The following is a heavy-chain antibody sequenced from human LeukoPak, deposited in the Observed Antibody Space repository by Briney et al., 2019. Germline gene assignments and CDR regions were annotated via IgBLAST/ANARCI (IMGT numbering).Heavy chain of an antibody. CDR1: GGSISSYY. J-gene: IGHJ4*02. D-gene: IGHD6-13*01. V-gene: IGHV4-59*01. CDR2: IYYSGST. Sequence: SETLSLTCTVSGGSISSYYWSWIRQPPGRGLEWIGYIYYSGSTNYNPSLKSRVTISVDTSKNQFSLKLRSVTAADTAVYYCARVSSWYVDYWGQGTLVTVSS. CDR3: ARVSSWYVDY.